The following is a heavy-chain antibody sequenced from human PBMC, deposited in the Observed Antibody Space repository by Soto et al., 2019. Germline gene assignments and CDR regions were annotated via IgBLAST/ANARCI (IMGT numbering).Heavy chain of an antibody. J-gene: IGHJ1*01. CDR3: TSFIN. CDR2: IKSKTDGGTT. V-gene: IGHV3-15*07. D-gene: IGHD3-16*02. CDR1: GFAFSDAW. Sequence: GSLRLSCAASGFAFSDAWMNWVRQAPGKGLEWVGRIKSKTDGGTTDYAAPVKGRFTISRDDSRNTLNLQMTSLKTEDTAIYYCTSFINWGQGTLVTVSS.